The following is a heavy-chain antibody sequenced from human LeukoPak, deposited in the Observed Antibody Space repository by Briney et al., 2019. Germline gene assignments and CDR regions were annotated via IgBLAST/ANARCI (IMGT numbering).Heavy chain of an antibody. V-gene: IGHV3-7*01. CDR1: EFTFSSYW. CDR2: IKQDGSEK. Sequence: GGSLRLSCAASEFTFSSYWMSWVRQAPGKGLEWVANIKQDGSEKYYVDSVKGRFTISRDNAKNSLYLQMNSLRAEDTAVYYCAGSYSSGTGDYWGQGTLVTVSS. J-gene: IGHJ4*02. D-gene: IGHD6-19*01. CDR3: AGSYSSGTGDY.